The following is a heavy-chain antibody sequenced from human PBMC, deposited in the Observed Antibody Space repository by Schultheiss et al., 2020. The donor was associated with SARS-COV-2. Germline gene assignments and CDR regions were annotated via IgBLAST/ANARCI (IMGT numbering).Heavy chain of an antibody. Sequence: SVKVSCKASGFTFTSSAMQWVRQARGQRLEWIGWIVVGSGNTNYAQKFQGRVTMTRNTSISTAYMELRSLRSDDTAVYYCARDAPWYYYDSSGYYYGYWGQGTLVTVSS. J-gene: IGHJ4*02. V-gene: IGHV1-58*02. CDR2: IVVGSGNT. CDR3: ARDAPWYYYDSSGYYYGY. CDR1: GFTFTSSA. D-gene: IGHD3-22*01.